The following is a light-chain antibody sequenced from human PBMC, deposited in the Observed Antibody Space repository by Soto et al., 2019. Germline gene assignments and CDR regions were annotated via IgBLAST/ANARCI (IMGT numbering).Light chain of an antibody. CDR1: SRDVGGYLY. V-gene: IGLV2-8*01. Sequence: QSVLNQPPSASGSPGQSVTISCTGTSRDVGGYLYVSWYQQHPGKAPKLLIYDVNQRPSGVPDRFSGSKADNTASLTVSGLQAEDEADYYCFSYAGSDSGVFGTGTKVTVL. J-gene: IGLJ1*01. CDR2: DVN. CDR3: FSYAGSDSGV.